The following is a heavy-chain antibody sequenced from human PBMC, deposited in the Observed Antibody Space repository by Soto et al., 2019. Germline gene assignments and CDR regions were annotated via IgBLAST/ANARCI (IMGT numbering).Heavy chain of an antibody. CDR2: FDPEDGET. CDR3: ATAAYWGYYYGMDV. D-gene: IGHD7-27*01. V-gene: IGHV1-24*01. J-gene: IGHJ6*02. Sequence: ASVKVSCKVSGYTLTELSMHWLRQSAGKGLEWMGGFDPEDGETIYAQKFQGRVTMTEDTSTDTAYMELSSLRSEDTAVYYCATAAYWGYYYGMDVWGQGTTVTVSS. CDR1: GYTLTELS.